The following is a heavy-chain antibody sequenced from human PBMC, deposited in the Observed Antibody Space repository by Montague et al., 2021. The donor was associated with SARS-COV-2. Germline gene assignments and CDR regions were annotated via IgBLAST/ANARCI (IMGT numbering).Heavy chain of an antibody. CDR3: ARSGVGIFDFSYFDS. J-gene: IGHJ4*02. CDR1: GFSISSGYY. D-gene: IGHD3-3*01. Sequence: SETLSLTCSVSGFSISSGYYWGWIRQTPGRGLEWIGSRYQNGATXYSPSLKRPVTILLDTSKNQFSLSLTSVTAADRAVYYCARSGVGIFDFSYFDSWGQGSLVIVSS. CDR2: RYQNGAT. V-gene: IGHV4-38-2*02.